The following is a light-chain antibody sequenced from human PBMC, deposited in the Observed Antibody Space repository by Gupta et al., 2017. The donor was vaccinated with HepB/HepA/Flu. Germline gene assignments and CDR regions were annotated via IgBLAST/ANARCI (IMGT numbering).Light chain of an antibody. CDR2: GAS. CDR3: QHLAIYS. J-gene: IGKJ5*01. Sequence: DIQLTQSPSFLSASVGDRVTITCRASHGISSFLAWYRQKPGKAPELLIYGASTLQSGVPSRFSGSGSGTEFTLTISRLQPEDFAAYFCQHLAIYSFGQGTRLEIK. V-gene: IGKV1-9*01. CDR1: HGISSF.